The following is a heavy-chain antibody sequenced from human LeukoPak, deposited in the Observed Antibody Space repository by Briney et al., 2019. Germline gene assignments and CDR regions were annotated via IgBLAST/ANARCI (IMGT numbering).Heavy chain of an antibody. CDR3: ARTYYYDSSGYYNFDC. CDR1: GGNISSYY. D-gene: IGHD3-22*01. J-gene: IGHJ4*02. CDR2: IYTSGST. Sequence: SETLSLTCTVSGGNISSYYWSWIRQPAGKGLEWIGRIYTSGSTNYNPSLKSRVTMSVDTSKNQFSLKLSSVTAADTAVYYCARTYYYDSSGYYNFDCCGQGTLVTVSS. V-gene: IGHV4-4*07.